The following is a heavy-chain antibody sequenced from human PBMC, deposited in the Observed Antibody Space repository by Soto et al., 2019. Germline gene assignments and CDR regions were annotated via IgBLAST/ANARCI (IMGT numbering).Heavy chain of an antibody. CDR2: MYNTGST. CDR3: ARGQGGYSYPNWFDP. D-gene: IGHD5-18*01. CDR1: GGSISGYY. V-gene: IGHV4-59*12. J-gene: IGHJ5*02. Sequence: SETLSLTCTVSGGSISGYYWSWIRQPPGKGLEWIGYMYNTGSTVYNPSFKSRVTISVDTSKNQFSLKLNSVTAADTAVYYCARGQGGYSYPNWFDPWGQGTLVTVSS.